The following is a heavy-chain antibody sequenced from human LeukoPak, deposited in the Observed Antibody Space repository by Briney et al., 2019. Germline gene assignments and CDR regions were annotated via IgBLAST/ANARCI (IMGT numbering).Heavy chain of an antibody. Sequence: SETLSLTCTVSGGSISSYYWSWIRQPPGKGLERIGYIYYSGSTNYNPSLKSRVTISVDTSKNQFSLKLSSVTAADTAVYYCARENDYDSRSFDYWGQGTLVTVSS. J-gene: IGHJ4*02. V-gene: IGHV4-59*01. CDR1: GGSISSYY. CDR2: IYYSGST. D-gene: IGHD3-22*01. CDR3: ARENDYDSRSFDY.